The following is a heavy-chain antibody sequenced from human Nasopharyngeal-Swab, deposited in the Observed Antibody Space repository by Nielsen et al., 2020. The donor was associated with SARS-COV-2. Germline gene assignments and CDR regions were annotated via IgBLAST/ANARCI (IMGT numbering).Heavy chain of an antibody. D-gene: IGHD3-10*01. CDR3: ARDYYGSGSNNWFDP. Sequence: GESLKISCRGSGYSFTSYWIGWVRQMPGKGLEWMRIIYPGDSDTRYSPSFQGQVTISADKSISTAYLQWSSLKASDTAMYYCARDYYGSGSNNWFDPWGQGTLVTVSS. J-gene: IGHJ5*02. CDR1: GYSFTSYW. V-gene: IGHV5-51*01. CDR2: IYPGDSDT.